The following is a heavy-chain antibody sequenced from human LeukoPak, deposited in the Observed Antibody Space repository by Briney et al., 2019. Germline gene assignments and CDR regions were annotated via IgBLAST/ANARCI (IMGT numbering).Heavy chain of an antibody. CDR2: ISGSGGST. D-gene: IGHD3-16*01. V-gene: IGHV3-23*01. J-gene: IGHJ4*02. CDR3: AKDKGGIPRRYYFDY. CDR1: GFTFSSYW. Sequence: GGSLRLSCAASGFTFSSYWMSWVRQAPGKGLEWVSAISGSGGSTYYADSVKGRFTISRDNSKNTLYLQMNSLRAEDTAVYYCAKDKGGIPRRYYFDYWGQGTLVTVSS.